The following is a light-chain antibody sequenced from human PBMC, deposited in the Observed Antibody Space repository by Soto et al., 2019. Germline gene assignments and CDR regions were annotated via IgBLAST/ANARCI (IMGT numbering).Light chain of an antibody. CDR3: QVWDSSSDHYV. CDR2: DDS. J-gene: IGLJ1*01. CDR1: NIGSKS. V-gene: IGLV3-21*02. Sequence: SYELTQPPSVSVAPGQTARITCGGNNIGSKSVHWYQQKPGQAPVLAVYDDSDRPSGIPEPFSGSNSGNTATLTISRVEDGDEADYYCQVWDSSSDHYVFGTGTKVTVL.